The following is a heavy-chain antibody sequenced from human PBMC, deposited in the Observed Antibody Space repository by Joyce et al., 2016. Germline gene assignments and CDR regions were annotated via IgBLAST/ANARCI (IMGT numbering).Heavy chain of an antibody. D-gene: IGHD3-10*01. CDR3: ARAYGSGSYSYYYGMDV. V-gene: IGHV4-30-2*01. CDR2: IYHREST. J-gene: IGHJ6*02. Sequence: QMQLQESGPGLVKPSQTLSLTCAVSGGSVSSGGYSWTWIRQPPGKGLEWIGHIYHRESTYYNPSLQSRGTMSVDRSKNQFSLKLRSVTAADTAVYYCARAYGSGSYSYYYGMDVWGQGTTVTVSS. CDR1: GGSVSSGGYS.